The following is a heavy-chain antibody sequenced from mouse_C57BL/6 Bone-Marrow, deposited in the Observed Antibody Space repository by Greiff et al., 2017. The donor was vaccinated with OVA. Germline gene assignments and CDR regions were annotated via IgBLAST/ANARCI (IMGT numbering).Heavy chain of an antibody. Sequence: QVQLKESGAELVKPGASVKISCKASGYAFSSYWMNWVKQRPGKGLAWIGQIYPGDGDTNYNGKFKGKATLTADKSSSTAYMQLSSLTSEDAAVDVCARQLRLHAMDYWGQGTSVTVSS. D-gene: IGHD3-2*02. J-gene: IGHJ4*01. CDR3: ARQLRLHAMDY. CDR2: IYPGDGDT. CDR1: GYAFSSYW. V-gene: IGHV1-80*01.